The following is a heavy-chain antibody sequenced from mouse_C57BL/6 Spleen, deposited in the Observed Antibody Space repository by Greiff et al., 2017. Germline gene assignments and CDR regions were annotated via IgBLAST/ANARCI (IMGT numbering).Heavy chain of an antibody. J-gene: IGHJ4*01. D-gene: IGHD4-1*01. CDR3: ARLTETEAMDY. V-gene: IGHV1-18*01. Sequence: LVESGASVKIPCKASGYTFTDYNMDWVKQSHGKSLEWIGDINPNNGGTIYNQKFKGKATLTVDKSSSTAYMELRSLTSEDTAVYYCARLTETEAMDYWGQGTSVTVSS. CDR2: INPNNGGT. CDR1: GYTFTDYN.